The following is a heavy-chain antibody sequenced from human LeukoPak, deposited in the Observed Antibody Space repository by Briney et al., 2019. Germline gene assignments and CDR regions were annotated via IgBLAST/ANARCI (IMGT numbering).Heavy chain of an antibody. V-gene: IGHV3-21*01. CDR3: ARDREPVTYYYGSGAETGDY. Sequence: GGSLRLSCAASGFTFSSYSMSWVRQAPGKGLEWVSSISSSSSYIYYADSVKGRFTISRDNAKNSLYLQMNSLRAEDTAVYYCARDREPVTYYYGSGAETGDYWGQGTLVTVSS. CDR2: ISSSSSYI. CDR1: GFTFSSYS. D-gene: IGHD3-10*01. J-gene: IGHJ4*02.